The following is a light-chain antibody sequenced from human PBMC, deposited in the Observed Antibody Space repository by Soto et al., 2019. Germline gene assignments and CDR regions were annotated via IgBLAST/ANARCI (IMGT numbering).Light chain of an antibody. CDR2: VAS. CDR3: QQYNVWPLT. J-gene: IGKJ4*01. Sequence: EIVMTQSPATLSVSPGERATLSCRASQSVSSNLAWYQQKPGQTPKLLIYVASTRATGIPARFSGSGSGTEVHLTISSLQSEDFSVYYCQQYNVWPLTFGGGTKVEFK. CDR1: QSVSSN. V-gene: IGKV3-15*01.